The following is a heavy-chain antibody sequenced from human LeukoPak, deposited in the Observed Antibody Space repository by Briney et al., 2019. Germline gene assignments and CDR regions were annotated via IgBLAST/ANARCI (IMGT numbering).Heavy chain of an antibody. V-gene: IGHV4-39*01. D-gene: IGHD1-20*01. CDR2: VYYTGST. CDR3: AIRYQWKYFFDF. Sequence: SETLSLTCTVSGGSISSPSYYWGWIRQPPGKGLEWIGSVYYTGSTHSNPSLESRVTISVDTSKNQFSLRLTSVTAADTAIYYCAIRYQWKYFFDFWGQGALVTVSS. CDR1: GGSISSPSYY. J-gene: IGHJ4*02.